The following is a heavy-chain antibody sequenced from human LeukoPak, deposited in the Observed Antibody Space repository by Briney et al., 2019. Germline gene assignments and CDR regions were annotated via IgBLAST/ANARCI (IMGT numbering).Heavy chain of an antibody. J-gene: IGHJ6*02. D-gene: IGHD6-19*01. Sequence: PGGSLRLSCAASGFTFSSYAMSWVRQAPGKGLEWVSAISGSGGSTYYADSVKGRFTISRDNSKNTLYLQMNSLRAEDTAVYYCANSGGGLAQTYYYGMDVWGQGTTVTVSS. CDR2: ISGSGGST. V-gene: IGHV3-23*01. CDR1: GFTFSSYA. CDR3: ANSGGGLAQTYYYGMDV.